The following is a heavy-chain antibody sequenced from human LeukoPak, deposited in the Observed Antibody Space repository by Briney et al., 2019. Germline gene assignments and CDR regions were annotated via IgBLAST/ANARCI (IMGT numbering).Heavy chain of an antibody. Sequence: GGSLRLSCAASGFTFSSYSMNWVRQAPGKGLEWVSYISSSSTKYYADSVKGRFTVSRDNAENSLYLQLNSLGAEDTAVYYCARTWNSGGWYVTFDYWGQGTLVTVSS. CDR1: GFTFSSYS. J-gene: IGHJ4*02. D-gene: IGHD6-19*01. CDR3: ARTWNSGGWYVTFDY. V-gene: IGHV3-48*04. CDR2: ISSSSTK.